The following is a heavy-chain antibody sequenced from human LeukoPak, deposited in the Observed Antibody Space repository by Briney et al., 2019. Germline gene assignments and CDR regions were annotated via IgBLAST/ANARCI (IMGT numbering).Heavy chain of an antibody. CDR2: IYPGDSDT. V-gene: IGHV5-51*01. Sequence: GESLKISCKGSGYSFTSYWIGWVRQMPGKGLEWMGIIYPGDSDTRYSPSFQGQVTISAEKSISTAYLQWSSLKASDTAMYYCARTPFVVVTAIRAYYYYGMDVWGQGTTVTVSS. D-gene: IGHD2-21*02. CDR3: ARTPFVVVTAIRAYYYYGMDV. CDR1: GYSFTSYW. J-gene: IGHJ6*02.